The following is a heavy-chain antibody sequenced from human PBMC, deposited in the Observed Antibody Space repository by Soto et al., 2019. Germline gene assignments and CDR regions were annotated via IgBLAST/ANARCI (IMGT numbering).Heavy chain of an antibody. Sequence: SETLSLTCTVSGGSISSGDYYWSWIRQPPGKGLEWIGYIYYSGSTNYNPSLKSRVTISVDTSKNQFSLKLSSVTAADTAVYYCAMDSGSYVPVGYWGQGTLVTVSS. D-gene: IGHD3-10*01. J-gene: IGHJ4*02. CDR1: GGSISSGDYY. CDR3: AMDSGSYVPVGY. V-gene: IGHV4-61*08. CDR2: IYYSGST.